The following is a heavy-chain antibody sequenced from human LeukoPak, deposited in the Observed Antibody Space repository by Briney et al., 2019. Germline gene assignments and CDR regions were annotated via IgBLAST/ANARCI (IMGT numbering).Heavy chain of an antibody. CDR3: ARDRALWDAFDI. V-gene: IGHV4-59*01. J-gene: IGHJ3*02. CDR1: GGSISSYY. CDR2: IYYSGST. Sequence: SETLSLTCTVSGGSISSYYWSWIRQPPGHGLEWIGYIYYSGSTNYNPSLKSRVTISVDTSKNQFSLKLSSVTAADTAVYYCARDRALWDAFDIWGQGTMVTVSS. D-gene: IGHD3-10*01.